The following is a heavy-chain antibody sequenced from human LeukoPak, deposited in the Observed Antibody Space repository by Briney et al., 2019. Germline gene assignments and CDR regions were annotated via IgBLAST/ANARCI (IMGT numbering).Heavy chain of an antibody. J-gene: IGHJ5*02. Sequence: GGSLRLSCTASGSTFSTYGMNWVRQAPGKGLEWLSYISTTSGTIYYADSVKGRFTISRENAKNSLYLQMNSLRAEDTAVYYCAGGYCSDGTCYRFDPWGQGTLVTVSS. V-gene: IGHV3-48*01. CDR3: AGGYCSDGTCYRFDP. CDR1: GSTFSTYG. D-gene: IGHD2-15*01. CDR2: ISTTSGTI.